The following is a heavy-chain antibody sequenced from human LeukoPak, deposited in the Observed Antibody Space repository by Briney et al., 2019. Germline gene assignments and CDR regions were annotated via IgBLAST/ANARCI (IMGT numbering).Heavy chain of an antibody. Sequence: SVKVSCKASGGTFSSYAISWVRQAPGQGLEWMGRIIPIFGTANYAQKFQGRVTITTGESTSTAYMELSSLRSEDTAVYYCAISKNDILTGYDYWGQRTLVTVSS. CDR2: IIPIFGTA. CDR3: AISKNDILTGYDY. J-gene: IGHJ4*02. D-gene: IGHD3-9*01. V-gene: IGHV1-69*05. CDR1: GGTFSSYA.